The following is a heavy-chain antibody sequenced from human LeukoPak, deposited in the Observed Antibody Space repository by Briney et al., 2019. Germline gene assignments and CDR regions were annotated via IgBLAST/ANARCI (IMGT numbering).Heavy chain of an antibody. CDR3: ARARSDIVVVPAALAFDI. D-gene: IGHD2-2*01. CDR1: GGSISSYY. Sequence: SETLSLTCTVSGGSISSYYWSWIRQPPGKGLEWIGYIYYSGSTNYNPSLKSRVTISVDTSKNQFSLKLSSVTAADTAVYYCARARSDIVVVPAALAFDIWGQGTMVTVSS. V-gene: IGHV4-59*08. CDR2: IYYSGST. J-gene: IGHJ3*02.